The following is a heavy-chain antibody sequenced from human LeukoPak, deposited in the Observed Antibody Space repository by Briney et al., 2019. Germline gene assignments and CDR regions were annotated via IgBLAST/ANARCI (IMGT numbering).Heavy chain of an antibody. CDR3: TTEGFTYGYHAIDN. V-gene: IGHV3-15*01. CDR1: GFSFNNAW. D-gene: IGHD5-18*01. J-gene: IGHJ3*02. CDR2: IRAKTNGGTT. Sequence: PGGSLRLSCAASGFSFNNAWMTWVRQAPGKGLQWVGRIRAKTNGGTTDYTAPVKGRFITSRDDSQSTLYLQMNSLKSEDTAVYYCTTEGFTYGYHAIDNWAQGTMVTVSS.